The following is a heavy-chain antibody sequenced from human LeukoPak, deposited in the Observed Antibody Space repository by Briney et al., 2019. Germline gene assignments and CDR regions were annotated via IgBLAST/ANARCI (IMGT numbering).Heavy chain of an antibody. J-gene: IGHJ3*01. CDR2: IKQDGREK. D-gene: IGHD1-26*01. V-gene: IGHV3-7*03. CDR1: GFTFSHYW. Sequence: QTGGSLRLSCAGSGFTFSHYWMSWVRQAPGKGLEWVANIKQDGREKYYVDSVKGRFTISRDNAKNSLYLQMNSLKTEDTAVYYCARLEGATAFDVWGQGTMVTVSS. CDR3: ARLEGATAFDV.